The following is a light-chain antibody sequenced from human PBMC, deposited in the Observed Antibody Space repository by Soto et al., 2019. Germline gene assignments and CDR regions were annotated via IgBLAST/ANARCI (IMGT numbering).Light chain of an antibody. V-gene: IGKV3-20*01. J-gene: IGKJ2*01. CDR2: GAS. CDR1: QIFSSDY. Sequence: EVVLTQSPGTLSLSPGERATISCRASQIFSSDYLAWYQQKPGQAPRLLIYGASTRATHIPDRFSGSGSGTDFTLTISRLEPEDSAVYLCQQYGDSPSTFGQGTKLEI. CDR3: QQYGDSPST.